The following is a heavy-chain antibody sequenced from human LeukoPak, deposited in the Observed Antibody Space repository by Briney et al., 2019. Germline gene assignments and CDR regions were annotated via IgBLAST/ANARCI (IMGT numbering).Heavy chain of an antibody. CDR2: ISSSSSYI. CDR1: GFTFSSYS. V-gene: IGHV3-21*01. J-gene: IGHJ4*02. Sequence: GGSLGLSCAASGFTFSSYSMNWVRQAPGKGLEWVSSISSSSSYIYYADSVKGRFTISRDNAKNSLYLQMNSLRAEDTAVYYCASQKVYYFDYWGQGALVTVSS. CDR3: ASQKVYYFDY.